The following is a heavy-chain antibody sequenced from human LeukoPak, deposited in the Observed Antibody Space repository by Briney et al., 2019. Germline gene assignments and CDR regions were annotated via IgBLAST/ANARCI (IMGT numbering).Heavy chain of an antibody. Sequence: GGSLRLSCAASGFTVSSNYMSWVRQAPGKGLEWVSVIYSGGSTCYADSVKGRFTISGDNSKNTLYLQMNSLRAEDTAVYYCARDSPNYDYVWGSYLDYWGQGTLVTVSS. CDR2: IYSGGST. CDR3: ARDSPNYDYVWGSYLDY. CDR1: GFTVSSNY. V-gene: IGHV3-66*01. J-gene: IGHJ4*02. D-gene: IGHD3-16*02.